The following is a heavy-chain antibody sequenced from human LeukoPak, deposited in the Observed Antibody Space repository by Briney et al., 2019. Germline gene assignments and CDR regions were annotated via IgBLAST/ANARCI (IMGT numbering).Heavy chain of an antibody. CDR2: IYYSGST. V-gene: IGHV4-39*07. J-gene: IGHJ4*02. Sequence: SETLSLTCTVSGGSISSSSYYWGWIRQPPGKGLEWIGSIYYSGSTYYNPPLKSRVTISVDTSKNQFSLKLSSVTAADTAVYYCARGRARPVWGSYQEFDYWGQGTLVTVSS. D-gene: IGHD3-16*02. CDR3: ARGRARPVWGSYQEFDY. CDR1: GGSISSSSYY.